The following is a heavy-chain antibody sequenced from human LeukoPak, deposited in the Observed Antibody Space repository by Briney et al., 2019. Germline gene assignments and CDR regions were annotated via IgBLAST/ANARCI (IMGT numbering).Heavy chain of an antibody. J-gene: IGHJ4*02. Sequence: SETLSLTCAVYGGSFSGYYWNWIRQPPGKGLEWIGKIYHSGSTNYNPSLKSRVTISVDTSKNQFSLKLSSVTAADTAVYYCARRERGSGSYFANAYDYWGQGTLVTVSS. CDR2: IYHSGST. D-gene: IGHD3-10*01. V-gene: IGHV4-34*01. CDR3: ARRERGSGSYFANAYDY. CDR1: GGSFSGYY.